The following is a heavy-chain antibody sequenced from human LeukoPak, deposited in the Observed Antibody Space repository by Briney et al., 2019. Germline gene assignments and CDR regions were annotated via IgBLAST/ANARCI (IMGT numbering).Heavy chain of an antibody. CDR1: GFTFSSYA. D-gene: IGHD2-8*01. J-gene: IGHJ4*02. CDR2: ISDTGATT. V-gene: IGHV3-23*01. CDR3: AKDTSIGRYCTNGVCSPFDY. Sequence: GGSLRLSCAGSGFTFSSYAMSWVRQAPGKGREWVSAISDTGATTYDADSVKGRFTISRDNSRSTLYLQMNSLRAEDAALYYCAKDTSIGRYCTNGVCSPFDYWGQGTLVTVSS.